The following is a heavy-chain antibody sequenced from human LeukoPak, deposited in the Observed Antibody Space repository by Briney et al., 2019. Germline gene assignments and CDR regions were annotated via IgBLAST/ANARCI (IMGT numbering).Heavy chain of an antibody. CDR1: GFSFNTYW. J-gene: IGHJ4*02. Sequence: GGSLRLSCVVSGFSFNTYWMSWVRQAPGKGLEWVSAISGSGGSTYYADSVKGRFTISRDNSKNTLYLQMNSLRAEDTAVYYCAKGVTMIPIQPYTDYWGQGTLVTVSS. CDR2: ISGSGGST. V-gene: IGHV3-23*01. CDR3: AKGVTMIPIQPYTDY. D-gene: IGHD3-22*01.